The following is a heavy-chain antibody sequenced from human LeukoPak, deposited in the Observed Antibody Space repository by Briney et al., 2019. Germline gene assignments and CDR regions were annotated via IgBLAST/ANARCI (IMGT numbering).Heavy chain of an antibody. J-gene: IGHJ4*02. Sequence: GGSLRLSCAASGFTVSSNYMSWVRQAPGKGLEWVAVIWYDGSNKYYADSVKGRFTISRDNSKNTLYLQMNSLRAEDTAVYYCARGYSSTFPLDYWGQGTLVTVSS. CDR3: ARGYSSTFPLDY. CDR2: IWYDGSNK. CDR1: GFTVSSNY. D-gene: IGHD6-13*01. V-gene: IGHV3-33*08.